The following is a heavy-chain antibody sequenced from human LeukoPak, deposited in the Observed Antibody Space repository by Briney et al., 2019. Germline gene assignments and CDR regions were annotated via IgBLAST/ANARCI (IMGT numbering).Heavy chain of an antibody. Sequence: SETLSLTCTVSGGSISSSSYYWGWIRQPPGKGLEWIGSIYYSGSTYYNPSLKSRVTISVDTSKNQFSLKLSSVTAADTAVYYCATRRGGYYFDYWGQGTLVTVSS. V-gene: IGHV4-39*07. CDR2: IYYSGST. CDR1: GGSISSSSYY. J-gene: IGHJ4*02. CDR3: ATRRGGYYFDY. D-gene: IGHD3-16*01.